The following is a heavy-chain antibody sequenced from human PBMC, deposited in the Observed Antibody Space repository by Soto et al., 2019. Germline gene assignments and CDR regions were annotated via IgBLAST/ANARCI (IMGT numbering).Heavy chain of an antibody. CDR2: ISGSGFST. J-gene: IGHJ3*02. D-gene: IGHD3-16*01. V-gene: IGHV3-23*01. Sequence: GGSLRLSCAASGFTFNTYAMSWVRQAPGQGLEWVSAISGSGFSTYYADSVKGRFSISSDSSKNTLFLQMNSLRADDTAVYFCATFTFGRPFDSWGKGTMV. CDR1: GFTFNTYA. CDR3: ATFTFGRPFDS.